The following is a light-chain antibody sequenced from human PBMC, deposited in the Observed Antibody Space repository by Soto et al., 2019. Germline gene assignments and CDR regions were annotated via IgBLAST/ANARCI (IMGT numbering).Light chain of an antibody. J-gene: IGLJ1*01. V-gene: IGLV2-8*01. Sequence: QSALTQPPSASGSPGQSVTISCTGTSSDVGGYNFVSWYQQHPGKAPKLIIYEVTKRPSGVPDRFSGSKSGNTASLTVSGLQAEDEADYYCSSYSGTKNYVFGTGTKVTVL. CDR1: SSDVGGYNF. CDR3: SSYSGTKNYV. CDR2: EVT.